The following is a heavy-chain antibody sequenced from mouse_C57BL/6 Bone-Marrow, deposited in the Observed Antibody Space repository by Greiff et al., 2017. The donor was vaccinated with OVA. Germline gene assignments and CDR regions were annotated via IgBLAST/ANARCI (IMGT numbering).Heavy chain of an antibody. CDR3: ARYYYGSSLDY. CDR1: GFTFSDYG. D-gene: IGHD1-1*01. Sequence: DVKLVESGGGLVKPGGSLKLSCAASGFTFSDYGMHWVRQAPEKGLEWVAYISSGSSTIYYADPVKGRFTISRDNSKNTLFLQMTSLRSYDTAMYYCARYYYGSSLDYWGQGTTLTVAS. CDR2: ISSGSSTI. V-gene: IGHV5-17*01. J-gene: IGHJ2*01.